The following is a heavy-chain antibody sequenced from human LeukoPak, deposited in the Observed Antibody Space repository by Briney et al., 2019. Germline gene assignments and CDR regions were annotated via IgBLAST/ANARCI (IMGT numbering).Heavy chain of an antibody. CDR1: GFTFSSYW. D-gene: IGHD3-22*01. CDR3: ARLRFLDSDTNPFDY. V-gene: IGHV3-7*03. Sequence: GGSLRLSCGASGFTFSSYWMSWVRQPPGKGLQWVANIKQDGSEKYYVDSVKGRFTISRDNAKNSLYLQVNSLRAEDTAVYYCARLRFLDSDTNPFDYWGQGTLVTVSS. J-gene: IGHJ4*02. CDR2: IKQDGSEK.